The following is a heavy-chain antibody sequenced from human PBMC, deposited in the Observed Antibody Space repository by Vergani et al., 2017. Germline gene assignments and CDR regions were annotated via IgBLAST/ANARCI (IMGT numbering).Heavy chain of an antibody. Sequence: QLQLQQSGPGLVKPSETLFLTCTVSADSISSGSYYWGWIRQPPGKSLEWIGSIYYSGLTYYNPSLKSRVAISVDTSKNQFSVKVTSVTAADTAVYFCARQRPGSGWSPGDFDDWGQGILVTVSS. D-gene: IGHD6-19*01. V-gene: IGHV4-39*01. CDR2: IYYSGLT. CDR3: ARQRPGSGWSPGDFDD. CDR1: ADSISSGSYY. J-gene: IGHJ4*02.